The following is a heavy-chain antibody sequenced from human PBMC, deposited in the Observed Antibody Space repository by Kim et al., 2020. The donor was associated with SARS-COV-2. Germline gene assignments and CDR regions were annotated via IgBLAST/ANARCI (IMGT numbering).Heavy chain of an antibody. V-gene: IGHV3-23*01. Sequence: GGSLRLSCAASGFTFSSYAMSWVRQAPGKGLEWVSAISGSGGSTYYADSVKGRFTISRDNSKNTLYLQMNSLRAEDTAVYYCAKDIWYSSGWYVFMPFDYWGQGTLVTVSS. J-gene: IGHJ4*02. D-gene: IGHD6-19*01. CDR1: GFTFSSYA. CDR3: AKDIWYSSGWYVFMPFDY. CDR2: ISGSGGST.